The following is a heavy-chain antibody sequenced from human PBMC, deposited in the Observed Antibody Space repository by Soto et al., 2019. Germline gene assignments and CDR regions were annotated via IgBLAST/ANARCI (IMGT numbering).Heavy chain of an antibody. CDR3: ARAHYGDYGYGMDV. CDR2: IYHSGTT. V-gene: IGHV4-30-2*01. D-gene: IGHD4-17*01. Sequence: PSETQSLTSAVSGGNIGSGGYSWSWIRQPPGKGLEWIRYIYHSGTTYYNPSLKSRVTISVDRSKNQFSLKLSSVTAADTAVYYCARAHYGDYGYGMDVWGQGTTVTVSS. CDR1: GGNIGSGGYS. J-gene: IGHJ6*02.